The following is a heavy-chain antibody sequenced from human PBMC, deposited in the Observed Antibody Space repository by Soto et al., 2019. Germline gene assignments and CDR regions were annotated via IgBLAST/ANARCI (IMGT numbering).Heavy chain of an antibody. D-gene: IGHD3-22*01. Sequence: GASVKVSCKASGGTFSSYAISWVRQAPGQGLEWMGGIIPIFGTANYAQKFQGRVTITADESTSTAYMELSSLRSEDTAVYYCARGYYDSSGYYKTPVSHYYYYGMDVWGQGTTVTVS. V-gene: IGHV1-69*13. J-gene: IGHJ6*02. CDR1: GGTFSSYA. CDR3: ARGYYDSSGYYKTPVSHYYYYGMDV. CDR2: IIPIFGTA.